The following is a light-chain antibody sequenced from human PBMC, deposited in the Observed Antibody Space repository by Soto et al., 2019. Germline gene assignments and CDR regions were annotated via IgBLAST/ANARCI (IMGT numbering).Light chain of an antibody. CDR3: QQRSNWPRT. CDR2: DAS. Sequence: EIVLTQSPATLSLSPGERATLSCRASQSVSSYLAWYQQKPGQAPSLLIYDASNRATGIPARFSGSGSGTDFTLTISSLEPEYFAVYYCQQRSNWPRTFGGGTKVEIK. CDR1: QSVSSY. J-gene: IGKJ4*01. V-gene: IGKV3-11*01.